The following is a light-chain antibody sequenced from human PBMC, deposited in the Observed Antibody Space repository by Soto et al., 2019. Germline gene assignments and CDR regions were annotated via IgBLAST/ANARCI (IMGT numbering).Light chain of an antibody. V-gene: IGKV3-11*01. CDR1: QSVSNF. CDR2: DAS. CDR3: QQRSYWPGT. J-gene: IGKJ2*01. Sequence: EIVLTQSPATLSLSPGERATLSCRASQSVSNFLAWYQQKPGQAPRVIIYDASTRATGIPARFSGRGSGTDFTLTISSLEPEDFAVYYCQQRSYWPGTFGQGTKLEIK.